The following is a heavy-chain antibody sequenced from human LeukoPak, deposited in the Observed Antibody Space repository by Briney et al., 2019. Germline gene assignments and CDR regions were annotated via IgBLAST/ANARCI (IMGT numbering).Heavy chain of an antibody. D-gene: IGHD7-27*01. CDR1: GFTFSNYW. V-gene: IGHV3-74*01. CDR3: ARGKSELGY. Sequence: GGSLRLSCAASGFTFSNYWMHWVRQDPGKGLVWVSFINPDGSTTNYADSVKGRFTISRDNAKNSLYLQMNSLRAEDTALYYCARGKSELGYWGQGTLVTVSS. CDR2: INPDGSTT. J-gene: IGHJ4*02.